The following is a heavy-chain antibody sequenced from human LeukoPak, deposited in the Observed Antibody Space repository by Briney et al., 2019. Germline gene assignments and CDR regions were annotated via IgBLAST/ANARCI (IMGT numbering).Heavy chain of an antibody. D-gene: IGHD6-13*01. Sequence: GGSLRLSCAASGFTFSSYSMNWVRQAPGKGLEWVSSISSSSSYIYYADSVKGRFTISRDNAKNSLYLQMNSLRAEDTAVYYCARGAAAGTFDYWGQGTLVTVSS. V-gene: IGHV3-21*01. CDR3: ARGAAAGTFDY. CDR2: ISSSSSYI. J-gene: IGHJ4*02. CDR1: GFTFSSYS.